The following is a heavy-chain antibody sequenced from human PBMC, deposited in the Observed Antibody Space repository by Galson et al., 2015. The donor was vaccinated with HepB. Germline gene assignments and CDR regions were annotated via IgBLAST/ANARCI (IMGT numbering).Heavy chain of an antibody. J-gene: IGHJ4*02. D-gene: IGHD6-13*01. CDR1: GFTFSSYA. Sequence: SLRLSCAASGFTFSSYAMHWVRQAPGKGLEWVAVVSSDGSNKYYADSVKGRFTISRDKSKNTLYLQMNSLRAEDTAVYYCAKGYSSSWYLFDYWGQGTLVTVSS. CDR2: VSSDGSNK. CDR3: AKGYSSSWYLFDY. V-gene: IGHV3-30*04.